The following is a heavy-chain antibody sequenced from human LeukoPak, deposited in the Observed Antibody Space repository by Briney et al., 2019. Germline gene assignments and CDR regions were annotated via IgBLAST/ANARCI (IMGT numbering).Heavy chain of an antibody. CDR2: IWYDGSNK. D-gene: IGHD5-12*01. V-gene: IGHV3-33*01. CDR1: GFTFSSYG. Sequence: QTGGSLRLSCAASGFTFSSYGMHWVRQAPGKGLEWVAVIWYDGSNKYYADSVKGRFTISRDNSKNTLYLQMNSLRAEDTAVYYWARDSGIWDIVATPDDYWGQGTLVTVPS. J-gene: IGHJ4*02. CDR3: ARDSGIWDIVATPDDY.